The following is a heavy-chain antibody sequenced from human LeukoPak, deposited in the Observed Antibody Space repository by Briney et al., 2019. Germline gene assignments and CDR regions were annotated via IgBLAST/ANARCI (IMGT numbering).Heavy chain of an antibody. V-gene: IGHV3-33*08. Sequence: GGSLRLSCAASGFTFSSYWMHWVRQAPGKGLEWVAVIWYDGSNKYYADSVKGRFTISRDNSKKTLYLQMNSLRAEDMAVYYCARKKRVDTDSIMVYYYYAMDVWGQGTTVTVSS. CDR3: ARKKRVDTDSIMVYYYYAMDV. J-gene: IGHJ6*02. CDR1: GFTFSSYW. CDR2: IWYDGSNK. D-gene: IGHD5-18*01.